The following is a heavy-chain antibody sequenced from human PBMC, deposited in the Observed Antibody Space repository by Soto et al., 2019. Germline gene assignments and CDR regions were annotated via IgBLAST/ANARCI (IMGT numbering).Heavy chain of an antibody. J-gene: IGHJ6*02. Sequence: QVQLVQSGAEVKKPGSSVKVSCKASGGTFSSYAISWVRQAPGQGLEWMGGIIPIFGTANYAQKFQGRVTITADESTSTXYXALSSLRSEDTAVYYCARAGCISTSCTNYYYYGMDVWGQGTTVTVSS. CDR1: GGTFSSYA. V-gene: IGHV1-69*12. CDR2: IIPIFGTA. D-gene: IGHD2-2*01. CDR3: ARAGCISTSCTNYYYYGMDV.